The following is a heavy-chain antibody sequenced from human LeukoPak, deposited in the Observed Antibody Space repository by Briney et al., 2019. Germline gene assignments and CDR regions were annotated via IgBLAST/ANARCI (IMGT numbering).Heavy chain of an antibody. V-gene: IGHV3-21*01. CDR1: GFTVSSNY. Sequence: PGGSLRLSCAASGFTVSSNYISWVRQAPGKGLEWVSSISSSSSYIYYADSVKGRFTISRDNAKNSLYLQMNSLRAEDTAVYYWGRGGGGYSYGHRVDYWGQGTLVTVSS. CDR3: GRGGGGYSYGHRVDY. D-gene: IGHD5-18*01. J-gene: IGHJ4*02. CDR2: ISSSSSYI.